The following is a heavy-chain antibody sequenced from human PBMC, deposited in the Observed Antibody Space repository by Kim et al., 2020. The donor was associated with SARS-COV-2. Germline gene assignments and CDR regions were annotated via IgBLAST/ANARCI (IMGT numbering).Heavy chain of an antibody. CDR3: ARDKIQAYDSGAYYYNLEYFQA. V-gene: IGHV1-69*04. Sequence: SVKVSCKASGATFSSYGISWVRQAPGQGLEWMGRIIPLLDVINHAQKFQARVTITADKATSTVYVELSSLRPEDTAFYYCARDKIQAYDSGAYYYNLEYFQACGHSTLVTVSS. CDR2: IIPLLDVI. CDR1: GATFSSYG. J-gene: IGHJ1*01. D-gene: IGHD3-22*01.